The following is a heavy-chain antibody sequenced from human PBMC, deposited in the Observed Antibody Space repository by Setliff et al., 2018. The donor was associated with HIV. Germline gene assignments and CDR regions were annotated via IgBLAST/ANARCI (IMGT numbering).Heavy chain of an antibody. CDR1: GYSFTSFV. CDR3: ARGGELGPISSEIF. CDR2: MNPHTGLP. Sequence: ASVKVSCKASGYSFTSFVINWVRQAPGQGLEWMGWMNPHTGLPAYAPGFAGRFVFSLDTSVNTAFLQINNLKTEDSAVYYCARGGELGPISSEIFWGQGALVTVSS. D-gene: IGHD4-17*01. V-gene: IGHV7-4-1*02. J-gene: IGHJ4*02.